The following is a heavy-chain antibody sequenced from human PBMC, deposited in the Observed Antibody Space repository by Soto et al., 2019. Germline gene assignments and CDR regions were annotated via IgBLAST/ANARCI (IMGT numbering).Heavy chain of an antibody. CDR3: ARDFEY. Sequence: GVLRLSCEASGFTFSTFWMHWVRQAPGKGLVWVSRINSDGSSTNYADSVKGRVTISRDNAKNMLYLQMNSLRAEDTAVYYCARDFEYWGQGTLVTVSS. CDR2: INSDGSST. V-gene: IGHV3-74*01. J-gene: IGHJ4*02. CDR1: GFTFSTFW.